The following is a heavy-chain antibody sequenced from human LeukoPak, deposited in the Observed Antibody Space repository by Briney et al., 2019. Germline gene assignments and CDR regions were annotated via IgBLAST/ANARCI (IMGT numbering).Heavy chain of an antibody. Sequence: SETLSLTCTVSGGSISSYYWSWIRQPPGKGLEWIGYIYYSGSTNYNPSLKSRVTISVDTSKNQFSLKLSSVTAADTAVYYCARNIVATTHDAFDIWGQGTMVTVSS. D-gene: IGHD5-12*01. CDR3: ARNIVATTHDAFDI. CDR1: GGSISSYY. J-gene: IGHJ3*02. V-gene: IGHV4-59*12. CDR2: IYYSGST.